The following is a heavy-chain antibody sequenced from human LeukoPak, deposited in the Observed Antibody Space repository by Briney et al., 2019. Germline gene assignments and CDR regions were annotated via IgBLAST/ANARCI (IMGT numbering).Heavy chain of an antibody. D-gene: IGHD2-21*02. CDR1: GDSVTSGGYF. CDR3: ARDVVVTSSPDAFDI. V-gene: IGHV4-31*11. J-gene: IGHJ3*02. CDR2: ISNSGTT. Sequence: SQTLSLTCAVSGDSVTSGGYFWTWIRQLPGKGLEWIGSISNSGTTSYNPSLKSRVSISLDTSTNHFSLRLGSVTAADTAICYCARDVVVTSSPDAFDIWGQGTMVIVSS.